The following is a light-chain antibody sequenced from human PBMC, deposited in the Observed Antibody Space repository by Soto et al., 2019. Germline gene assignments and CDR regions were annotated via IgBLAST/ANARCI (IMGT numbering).Light chain of an antibody. Sequence: QSALTQPSSGSGSPGQPITISSTGTSSDVGAYNYVSWYQQHPGKAPKLMIYDVNNRPSGVSNRFSGSKSGSTASLTISELQAEDEADYYCSSYTSSSTLYVFGTGTKVTVL. V-gene: IGLV2-14*01. CDR3: SSYTSSSTLYV. J-gene: IGLJ1*01. CDR2: DVN. CDR1: SSDVGAYNY.